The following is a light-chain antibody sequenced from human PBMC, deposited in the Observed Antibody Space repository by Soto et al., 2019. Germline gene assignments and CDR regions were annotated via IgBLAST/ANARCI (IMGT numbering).Light chain of an antibody. CDR1: QGLSSD. V-gene: IGKV1-27*01. CDR2: DAS. Sequence: DIKMSQSPSSLSASVGDRVTITCRASQGLSSDLAWYQQKPGKVPKLLIYDASTLQSGVPSRFSGSGSGTDFTLTISSLQPEDVATYYCHQYGSSPRTFGQGTKVDIK. J-gene: IGKJ1*01. CDR3: HQYGSSPRT.